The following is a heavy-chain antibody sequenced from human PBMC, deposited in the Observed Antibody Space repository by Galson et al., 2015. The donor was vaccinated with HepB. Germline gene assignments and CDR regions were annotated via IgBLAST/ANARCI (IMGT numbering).Heavy chain of an antibody. Sequence: SVKVSCKASGYTFTGYYMHWVRQAPGQGLEWMGRINPNSGGTNYAQKFQGRVTMTRDTSISTAYMELSRLRSDDTAVYYCARDRQWELALFDYWGQGTLVTVSS. CDR1: GYTFTGYY. D-gene: IGHD1-26*01. CDR2: INPNSGGT. V-gene: IGHV1-2*06. J-gene: IGHJ4*02. CDR3: ARDRQWELALFDY.